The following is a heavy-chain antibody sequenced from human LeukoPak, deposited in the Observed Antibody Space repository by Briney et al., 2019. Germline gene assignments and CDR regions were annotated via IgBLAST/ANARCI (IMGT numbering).Heavy chain of an antibody. CDR2: ISAYNGNT. J-gene: IGHJ4*02. CDR3: VRDLGVDTSMIFFDY. V-gene: IGHV1-18*01. D-gene: IGHD5-18*01. CDR1: GYTFTSFG. Sequence: ASVKVSCKASGYTFTSFGISWVRQAPGQGLEWMGWISAYNGNTKSAQKFQGRVTLTTDTSTSTAYMELRSLRSDDTAVFYCVRDLGVDTSMIFFDYWDQGTLVTVSS.